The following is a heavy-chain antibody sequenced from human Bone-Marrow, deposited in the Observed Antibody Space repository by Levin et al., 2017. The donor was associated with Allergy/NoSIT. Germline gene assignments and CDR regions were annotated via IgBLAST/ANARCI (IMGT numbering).Heavy chain of an antibody. J-gene: IGHJ4*02. V-gene: IGHV3-30*04. CDR3: ARDYPSQVPSISAAGTDSSCDY. CDR2: ISSDGRYK. CDR1: GFDFRDYA. D-gene: IGHD6-13*01. Sequence: GGSLRLSCAASGFDFRDYAMHWVRQAPGKGLEWLAVISSDGRYKYYSDSVKGRFTASRDDSKNTLYLHLNALRSEDSAAFFGARDYPSQVPSISAAGTDSSCDYWGQGALVTVSS.